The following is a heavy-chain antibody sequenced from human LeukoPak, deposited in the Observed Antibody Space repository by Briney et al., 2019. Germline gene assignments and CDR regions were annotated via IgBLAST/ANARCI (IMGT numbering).Heavy chain of an antibody. CDR1: GGSISTYY. J-gene: IGHJ6*03. CDR3: ARGPEGYYMDV. V-gene: IGHV4-59*08. Sequence: PSETLSLTCTVSGGSISTYYWSWIRQPPGKGLEWIGYIHYSGNTNYKPSLKSRVTMSVDTSKNQFSLKLSSVTAADTAVYYCARGPEGYYMDVWGKGTTVTVSS. CDR2: IHYSGNT.